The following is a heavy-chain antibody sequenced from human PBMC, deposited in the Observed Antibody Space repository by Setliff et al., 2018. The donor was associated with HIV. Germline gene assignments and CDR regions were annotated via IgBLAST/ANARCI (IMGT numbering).Heavy chain of an antibody. J-gene: IGHJ4*02. CDR1: GGSISSSSYY. CDR3: ARAMNYYGSGSYYKYYFDY. Sequence: SETLSLTCNVSGGSISSSSYYWSWIRQPPGKGLEWIGSIYYSGSTNYNPSLKSRVTISVDTSKNQFSLKLSSVTAADTAVYYCARAMNYYGSGSYYKYYFDYWGQGTLVTVSS. D-gene: IGHD3-10*01. V-gene: IGHV4-61*01. CDR2: IYYSGST.